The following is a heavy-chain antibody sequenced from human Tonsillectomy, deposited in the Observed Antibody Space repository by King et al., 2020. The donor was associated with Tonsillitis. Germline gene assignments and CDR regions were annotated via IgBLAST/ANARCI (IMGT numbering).Heavy chain of an antibody. CDR1: GFTFSSYA. V-gene: IGHV3-23*04. Sequence: VQLVESGGGLVQPGGSLRLSCAASGFTFSSYAMSWVRQAPGKGLEWVSAISGGGGSTYYADSVKGRFTISRDNYRKTLYVQMTSLRAEDTAVYYCARSGGSGSYYNPYYFDSWGQGTLVTVSS. J-gene: IGHJ4*02. D-gene: IGHD3-10*01. CDR2: ISGGGGST. CDR3: ARSGGSGSYYNPYYFDS.